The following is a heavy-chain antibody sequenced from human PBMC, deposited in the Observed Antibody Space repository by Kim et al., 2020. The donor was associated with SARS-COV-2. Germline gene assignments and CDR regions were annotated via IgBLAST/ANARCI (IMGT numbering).Heavy chain of an antibody. Sequence: YAPSLQGRVTLTTETSTATAYMDLRSLRSDDTAVYYCARVTGYSYGYFDYWGQGTPVTVSS. J-gene: IGHJ4*02. V-gene: IGHV1-18*01. CDR3: ARVTGYSYGYFDY. D-gene: IGHD5-18*01.